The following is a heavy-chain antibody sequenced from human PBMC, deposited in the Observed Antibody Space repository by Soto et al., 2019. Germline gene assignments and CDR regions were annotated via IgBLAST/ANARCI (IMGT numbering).Heavy chain of an antibody. CDR3: AKDKIVGSYYYYDGMDV. CDR1: GFTFDDYA. Sequence: GGSLRLSCAASGFTFDDYAMHWVRQAPGKGLEWVSLISWDGDSTYYADSVKGRFTISRDNSKNSLYLQMNSLRAEDTALYYCAKDKIVGSYYYYDGMDVWGQGTTVTVSS. V-gene: IGHV3-43D*03. D-gene: IGHD1-26*01. J-gene: IGHJ6*02. CDR2: ISWDGDST.